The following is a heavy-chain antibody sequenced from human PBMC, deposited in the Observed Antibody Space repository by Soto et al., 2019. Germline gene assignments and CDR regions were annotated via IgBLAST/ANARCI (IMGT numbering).Heavy chain of an antibody. V-gene: IGHV3-7*01. J-gene: IGHJ5*02. D-gene: IGHD2-15*01. CDR1: GFSFSNYW. Sequence: PGGSLRLSCAASGFSFSNYWMTWVRQAPGKGLEWVANIKNDGSDKYYGASVKGRFTISRDTSASTVYLQLSSLRSADTAVYYCARDRGGYCAGGSCSEAWFDPWGQGTLVTVSS. CDR3: ARDRGGYCAGGSCSEAWFDP. CDR2: IKNDGSDK.